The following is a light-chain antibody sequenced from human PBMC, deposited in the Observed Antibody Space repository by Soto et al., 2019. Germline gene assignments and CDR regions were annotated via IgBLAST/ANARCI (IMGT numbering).Light chain of an antibody. CDR1: QSVSSS. V-gene: IGKV3-15*01. CDR3: QQRSNWPPVT. J-gene: IGKJ3*01. Sequence: EIEVTQAPLTVCVSPGEKATLSCRASQSVSSSLAWYQQRPGQAPRLLIYGASTRATGIPARFSGSGSGTNFALTISRLEPEDFAVYYCQQRSNWPPVTFGPGTKVDIK. CDR2: GAS.